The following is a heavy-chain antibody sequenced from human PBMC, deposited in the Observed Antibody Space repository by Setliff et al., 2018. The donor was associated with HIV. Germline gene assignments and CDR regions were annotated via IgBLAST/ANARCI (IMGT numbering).Heavy chain of an antibody. J-gene: IGHJ3*02. CDR2: IRYDGSNQ. Sequence: GGSLRLSCAASGFSFNNYWMHWVRQGPGEGLEWVAFIRYDGSNQYYADSVKGRFTISRDNSKNTVDLQMNSLRAEDTAVYYCAKDGDYSNWDYDAFDIWGQGTMVTV. V-gene: IGHV3-30*02. CDR3: AKDGDYSNWDYDAFDI. CDR1: GFSFNNYW. D-gene: IGHD1-7*01.